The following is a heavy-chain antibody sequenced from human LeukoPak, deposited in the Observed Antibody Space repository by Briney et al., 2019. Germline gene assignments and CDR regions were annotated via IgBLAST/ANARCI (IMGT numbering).Heavy chain of an antibody. CDR1: GGSISSSHYF. D-gene: IGHD1-26*01. CDR2: IFYSGST. J-gene: IGHJ4*02. V-gene: IGHV4-39*01. CDR3: ASVKSGSHYFDY. Sequence: SETLSLTCTFSGGSISSSHYFWGWIRQPPGKGLEWIGSIFYSGSTYYNPSLKSRVTMSVDPSKNQFSLKLSSVTAADRAVYYCASVKSGSHYFDYWGQGTLVTVSS.